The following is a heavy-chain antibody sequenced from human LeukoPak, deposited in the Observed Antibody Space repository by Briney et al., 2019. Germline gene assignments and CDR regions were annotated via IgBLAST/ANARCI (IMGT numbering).Heavy chain of an antibody. CDR3: ARDRAVGWGFDAFDI. CDR2: IWYDGTEK. Sequence: GRSLRLSCAASGFTFSSYGMHRVRQAPGKGLQWVAVIWYDGTEKHYAEFAKGRFTISRDNSKNTLYLQMNSLRAEDTAVYFCARDRAVGWGFDAFDIWGQGTKVTVSS. CDR1: GFTFSSYG. V-gene: IGHV3-33*01. J-gene: IGHJ3*02. D-gene: IGHD6-19*01.